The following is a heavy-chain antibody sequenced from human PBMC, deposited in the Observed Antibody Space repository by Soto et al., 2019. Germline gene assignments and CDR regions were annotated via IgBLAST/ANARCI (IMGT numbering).Heavy chain of an antibody. D-gene: IGHD3-10*01. J-gene: IGHJ3*02. CDR3: AGDVTMVRGVIHGGRDAFDI. Sequence: QVQLVQSGAEVKKPGASVKVSCKASGYTFTSYGISWVRQAPGQGLEWMGWISAYNGNTNYAQKLQGRVTMTTDTSTSKAYMELRSLRSDETAVYYFAGDVTMVRGVIHGGRDAFDIWGQGTMVTVSS. V-gene: IGHV1-18*01. CDR2: ISAYNGNT. CDR1: GYTFTSYG.